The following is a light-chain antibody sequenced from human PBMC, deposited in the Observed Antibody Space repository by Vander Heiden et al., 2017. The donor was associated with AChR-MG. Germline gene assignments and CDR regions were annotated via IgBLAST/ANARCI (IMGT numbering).Light chain of an antibody. Sequence: EIVLTQSPGTMSLSPGERATLSCRASQSVSSSYLAWYQQKPGQAPRLLIYGATSRATGIPDRFSGSGSGTDFTLTISRLEPEDFAVYYCQQYGSSPMYTFAYGTKLEIK. CDR1: QSVSSSY. J-gene: IGKJ2*01. CDR3: QQYGSSPMYT. CDR2: GAT. V-gene: IGKV3-20*01.